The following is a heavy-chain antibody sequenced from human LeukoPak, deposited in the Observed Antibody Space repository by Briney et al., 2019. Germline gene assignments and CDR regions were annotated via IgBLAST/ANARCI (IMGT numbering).Heavy chain of an antibody. CDR1: GGSISSGSYY. Sequence: SETLSLTCTVSGGSISSGSYYWSWIRQPAGKGLEWIGRIYTSGSTNYNPSLKSRVTISVDTSKNQFSLKLSSVTAADTAVYYCARGIAARPGDYWGQGTLVTVSS. J-gene: IGHJ4*02. CDR2: IYTSGST. D-gene: IGHD6-6*01. V-gene: IGHV4-61*02. CDR3: ARGIAARPGDY.